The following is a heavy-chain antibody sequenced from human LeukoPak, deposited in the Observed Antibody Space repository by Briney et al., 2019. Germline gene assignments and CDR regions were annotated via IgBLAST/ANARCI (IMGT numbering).Heavy chain of an antibody. V-gene: IGHV3-7*01. CDR1: GFTFSSFW. CDR2: IKQDGSEK. J-gene: IGHJ4*02. Sequence: QSGGSLRLSCAASGFTFSSFWMTWVRQAPGKGLEWVANIKQDGSEKYYVDSVRGRFTISRDNATNSLYLQRNSLRAEDTAVYYCARDLNYFDYWGQGTLVTVSS. CDR3: ARDLNYFDY.